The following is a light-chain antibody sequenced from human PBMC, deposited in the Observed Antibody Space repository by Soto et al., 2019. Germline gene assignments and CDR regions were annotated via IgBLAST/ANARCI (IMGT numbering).Light chain of an antibody. CDR3: SSYTTRNTVL. V-gene: IGLV2-14*01. Sequence: QSALTQPASASGSPGQSITISCTGTSSDVGGYTYVSWYQQHPGRAPKLMIYEVSNRPSGVSNRFSGSKSGNTASLTISGLQAEDEADYYCSSYTTRNTVLFGGGTKLTVL. CDR2: EVS. J-gene: IGLJ2*01. CDR1: SSDVGGYTY.